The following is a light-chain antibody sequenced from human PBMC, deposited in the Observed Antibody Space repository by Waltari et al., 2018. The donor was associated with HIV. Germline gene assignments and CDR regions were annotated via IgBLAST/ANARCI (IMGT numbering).Light chain of an antibody. Sequence: EIVLTQSPATLSLSPGERATLSCRASQSVSSDLAWYQQKPGQAPRLLIYDASNRATGIPARFSGSGSGTDFTLTISSLEPEDFAVYFCQQRSHWPTFGQGTRLEIK. CDR1: QSVSSD. V-gene: IGKV3-11*01. J-gene: IGKJ5*01. CDR3: QQRSHWPT. CDR2: DAS.